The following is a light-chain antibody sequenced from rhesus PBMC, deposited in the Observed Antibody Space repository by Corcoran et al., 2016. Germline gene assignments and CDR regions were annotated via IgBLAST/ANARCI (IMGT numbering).Light chain of an antibody. CDR3: SSYVGSKSKSFI. V-gene: IGLV2-19*03. Sequence: RPSGVSDRFSGAKSGNTASLTISGRQAEDEADYYCSSYVGSKSKSFIFDIGTRLTVL. J-gene: IGLJ1*01.